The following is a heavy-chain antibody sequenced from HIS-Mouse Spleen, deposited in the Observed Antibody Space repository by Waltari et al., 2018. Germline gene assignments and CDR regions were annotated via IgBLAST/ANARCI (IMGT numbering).Heavy chain of an antibody. CDR1: QYTFPGYY. J-gene: IGHJ4*02. CDR3: ARGYLAAGNFDY. Sequence: VQLVQSGAEVKKPGAAVKVSVQASQYTFPGYYFHWLPKAPGQGLEWMGWINPNSGGTNYAQKFQGRVTMTRDTSISTAYMELSRLRSDDTAVYYCARGYLAAGNFDYWGQGTLVTVSS. V-gene: IGHV1-2*02. D-gene: IGHD6-13*01. CDR2: INPNSGGT.